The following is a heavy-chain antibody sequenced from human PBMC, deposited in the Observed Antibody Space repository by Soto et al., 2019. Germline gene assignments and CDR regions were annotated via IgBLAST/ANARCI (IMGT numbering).Heavy chain of an antibody. CDR1: GFTFSSYS. V-gene: IGHV3-48*01. J-gene: IGHJ2*01. Sequence: GGSLRLSCAASGFTFSSYSMNWVRQAPGKGLEWVSYISSSSSTIYYADSVKGRFTISRDNSKNTLYLQMNSLRAEDTAVYYCVKDYTVGPSYYYFDLWGRGTLVTVSS. CDR3: VKDYTVGPSYYYFDL. CDR2: ISSSSSTI. D-gene: IGHD4-17*01.